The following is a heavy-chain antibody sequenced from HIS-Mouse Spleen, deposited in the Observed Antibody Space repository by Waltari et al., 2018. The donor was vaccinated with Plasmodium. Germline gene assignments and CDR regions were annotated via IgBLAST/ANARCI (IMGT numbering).Heavy chain of an antibody. CDR3: ASSWYWYFDL. D-gene: IGHD6-13*01. J-gene: IGHJ2*01. Sequence: EVQLVESGGGLVQPGGSLRLSCSASGFPFRRYWMSWVRQAPGKGLEWVANIKQDGSEKYYVDSVKGRFTISRDNAKNSLYLQMNSLRAEDTAVYYCASSWYWYFDLWGRGTLVTVSS. V-gene: IGHV3-7*01. CDR2: IKQDGSEK. CDR1: GFPFRRYW.